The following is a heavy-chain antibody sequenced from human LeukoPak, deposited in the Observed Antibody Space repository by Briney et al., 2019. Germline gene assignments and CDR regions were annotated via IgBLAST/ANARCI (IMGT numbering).Heavy chain of an antibody. J-gene: IGHJ4*02. CDR2: IASDGGAK. CDR3: AREATWGQWYFDH. D-gene: IGHD6-19*01. Sequence: GGSLRLSCVASGFSFSNHGMHWVRQAPGKGLEWVSVIASDGGAKFYADSVKGRFTLSRDDPKNMFFLQMNLLTVEDTAIYYCAREATWGQWYFDHWGQGTPVTVSS. CDR1: GFSFSNHG. V-gene: IGHV3-30*03.